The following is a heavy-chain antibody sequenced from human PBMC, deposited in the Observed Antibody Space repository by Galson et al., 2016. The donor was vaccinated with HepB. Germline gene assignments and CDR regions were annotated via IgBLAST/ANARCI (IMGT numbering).Heavy chain of an antibody. CDR1: GFTFSDYY. J-gene: IGHJ4*02. CDR2: ISSSSNYT. D-gene: IGHD2-15*01. Sequence: SLRLSCAASGFTFSDYYMSWIRQAPGKGLEWVSYISSSSNYTNIADSVKGRFIVSRDNAKNSLYLQMSSLRAEDTAVYYCARIRIGFYRVFDYWGQGTLVTVSS. V-gene: IGHV3-11*06. CDR3: ARIRIGFYRVFDY.